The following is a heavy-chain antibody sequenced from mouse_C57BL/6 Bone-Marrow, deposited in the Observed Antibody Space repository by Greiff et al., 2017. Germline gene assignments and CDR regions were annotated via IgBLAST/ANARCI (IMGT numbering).Heavy chain of an antibody. CDR3: AKNTYYSNYGFAY. V-gene: IGHV2-5*01. CDR1: GFSLTSYG. Sequence: VKLVESGPGLVQPSQSLSITCTVSGFSLTSYGVHWVRQSPGKGLEWLGVIWRGGSTDYNAAFMSRLSITKDNSKSQVFFKMNSLQADDTAIYYCAKNTYYSNYGFAYWGQGTLVTVSA. D-gene: IGHD2-5*01. J-gene: IGHJ3*01. CDR2: IWRGGST.